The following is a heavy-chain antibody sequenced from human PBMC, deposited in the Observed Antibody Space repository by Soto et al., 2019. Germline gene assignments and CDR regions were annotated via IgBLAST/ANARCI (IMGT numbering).Heavy chain of an antibody. D-gene: IGHD2-15*01. CDR1: GGSIGNYY. CDR3: AREWSAFDY. CDR2: IHYTGTT. J-gene: IGHJ4*02. V-gene: IGHV4-59*01. Sequence: SETLSLTCIVSGGSIGNYYWSWIRQPPGKGLEWIGYIHYTGTTRYNPSLKSRVTTSVDVSENQLSLKLTSVTAADTAVYYCAREWSAFDYWGPGILVTVS.